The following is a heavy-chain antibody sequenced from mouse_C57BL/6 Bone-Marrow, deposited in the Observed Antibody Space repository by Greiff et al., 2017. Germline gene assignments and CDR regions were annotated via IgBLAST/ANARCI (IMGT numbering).Heavy chain of an antibody. J-gene: IGHJ3*01. CDR2: IWRGGST. CDR1: GFSLTSYG. CDR3: AKAGDGYYSWFAY. Sequence: VQLVESGPGLVQPSQSLSITCTVSGFSLTSYGVHWVRQSPGKGLEWLGVIWRGGSTDYNAAFMSRLSITKDNSKSQVFFKMNSLQADDTAIYYCAKAGDGYYSWFAYWGQGTLVTVSA. V-gene: IGHV2-5*01. D-gene: IGHD2-3*01.